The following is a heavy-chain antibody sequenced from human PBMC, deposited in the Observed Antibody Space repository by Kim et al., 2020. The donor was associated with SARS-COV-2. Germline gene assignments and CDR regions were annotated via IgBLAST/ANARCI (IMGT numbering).Heavy chain of an antibody. V-gene: IGHV3-23*01. J-gene: IGHJ6*02. CDR2: ISASGGYT. Sequence: GGSLRLSCAASGFTFDNYAMSWVRQAPGKGLEWVSTISASGGYTYYTDSVKGRFSISRDNSKNTLYLQMNSLRAEDTAGYYCAKVSVAGGYSYYGMDVWGQGTTVTVSS. CDR3: AKVSVAGGYSYYGMDV. CDR1: GFTFDNYA. D-gene: IGHD6-19*01.